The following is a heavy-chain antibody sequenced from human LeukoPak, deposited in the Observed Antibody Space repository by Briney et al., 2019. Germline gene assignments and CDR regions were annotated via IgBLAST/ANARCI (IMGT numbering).Heavy chain of an antibody. J-gene: IGHJ5*02. CDR2: IYYSGST. V-gene: IGHV4-59*01. CDR3: ARVGGDSSGYWGFDP. Sequence: SETLSLTCTVSGRSISSYYWSWIRQPPGKGLEWIGYIYYSGSTNYNPSLKSRVTISVDTSKNQFSLKLSSVTAADTAVYYCARVGGDSSGYWGFDPWGQGTLVTVSS. CDR1: GRSISSYY. D-gene: IGHD3-22*01.